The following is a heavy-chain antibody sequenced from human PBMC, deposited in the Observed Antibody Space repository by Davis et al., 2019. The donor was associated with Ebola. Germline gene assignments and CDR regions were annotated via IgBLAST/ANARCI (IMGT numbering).Heavy chain of an antibody. D-gene: IGHD6-13*01. V-gene: IGHV3-7*03. Sequence: GESLKISCAASGFNFNTYWMSWVRQAPGKGLEWLANIKGDGSKKYYLDSMKGRFTISRDNAKNSLYLEMNSLRAEDTAVYYCARDPKGNAAAGITVYYYGMDVWGQGTTVTVSS. CDR3: ARDPKGNAAAGITVYYYGMDV. CDR2: IKGDGSKK. J-gene: IGHJ6*02. CDR1: GFNFNTYW.